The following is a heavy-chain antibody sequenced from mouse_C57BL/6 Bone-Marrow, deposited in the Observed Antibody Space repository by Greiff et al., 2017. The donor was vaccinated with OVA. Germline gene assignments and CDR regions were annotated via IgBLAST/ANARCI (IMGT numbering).Heavy chain of an antibody. CDR1: GYSITSGYY. Sequence: EVQLQQSGPGLVKPSQSLSLTCSVTGYSITSGYYWNWIRQFPGNKLEWMGYISYDGSNNYNPSLKNRISITRDTSKNQFFLKLNSVTTEDTATYYCASPLYYSNFYAMDYWGQGTSVTVSS. CDR3: ASPLYYSNFYAMDY. J-gene: IGHJ4*01. V-gene: IGHV3-6*01. CDR2: ISYDGSN. D-gene: IGHD2-5*01.